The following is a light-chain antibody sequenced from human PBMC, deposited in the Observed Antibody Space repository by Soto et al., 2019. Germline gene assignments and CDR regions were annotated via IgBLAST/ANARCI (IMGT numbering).Light chain of an antibody. Sequence: QSALSQPASVSGSPGQSITISCTGTSSDVGGYDYVSWYQLHPGKAPKRMVFEVSNRPSGVSYRFSGSKSGNTASLTISGFQAEDEADYFCSSYSISTAYLFGTGTKLTVL. CDR1: SSDVGGYDY. CDR3: SSYSISTAYL. CDR2: EVS. V-gene: IGLV2-14*01. J-gene: IGLJ1*01.